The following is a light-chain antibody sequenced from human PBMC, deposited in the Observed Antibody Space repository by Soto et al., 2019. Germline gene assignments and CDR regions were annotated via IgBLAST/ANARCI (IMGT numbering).Light chain of an antibody. V-gene: IGLV2-14*01. Sequence: QSALTQPASVSGSPGQSITISCTGTSSDVGGYNFVSWYQQHPDKAPKLMIYEVNNRPSGVSNRFSGSKSGNTASLTISGLQAEDEADYYCSSYTSSSTYVFGIGTKVTVL. CDR2: EVN. J-gene: IGLJ1*01. CDR3: SSYTSSSTYV. CDR1: SSDVGGYNF.